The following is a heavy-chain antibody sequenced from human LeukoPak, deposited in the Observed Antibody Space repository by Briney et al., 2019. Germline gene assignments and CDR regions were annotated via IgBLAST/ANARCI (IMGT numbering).Heavy chain of an antibody. D-gene: IGHD5-18*01. J-gene: IGHJ4*02. CDR3: ARDPRGYSCGYYFDY. V-gene: IGHV1-3*01. CDR2: INAGNGNT. CDR1: GYTFTSYA. Sequence: GASVKVSCKASGYTFTSYAMHWVRQAPGQRLEWMGWINAGNGNTKYSQKFQGRVTITRDTSASTAYMEPSSLRSEDTAVYYCARDPRGYSCGYYFDYWGQGTLVTVSS.